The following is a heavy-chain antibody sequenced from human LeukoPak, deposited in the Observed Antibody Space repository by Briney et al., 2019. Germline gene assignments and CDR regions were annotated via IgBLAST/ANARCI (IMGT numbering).Heavy chain of an antibody. J-gene: IGHJ4*02. CDR3: AKDIRASGWYYFDY. CDR2: ISGRSDST. Sequence: GGSLRLSCAASGFTFSTYAMSRVRQAPGKGLEWVSAISGRSDSTYYADSVQGRCTISRDNSKNTLYLQLNSLGAEDTAIYYCAKDIRASGWYYFDYWGQGTLVTVSS. D-gene: IGHD6-19*01. V-gene: IGHV3-23*01. CDR1: GFTFSTYA.